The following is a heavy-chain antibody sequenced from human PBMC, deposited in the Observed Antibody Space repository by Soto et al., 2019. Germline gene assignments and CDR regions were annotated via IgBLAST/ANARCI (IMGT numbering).Heavy chain of an antibody. CDR3: VRRMFYDFWSPYHYFDY. D-gene: IGHD3-3*01. CDR1: GYVFTSFG. V-gene: IGHV1-18*04. Sequence: AAVKVSCKTSGYVFTSFGISWVRQAPGQGLEWMGWVRPYNGDTKYAEKFQGRVTMTSDTSTTTAYMELRGLRSDDTAVYYCVRRMFYDFWSPYHYFDYWGQGTLVTVSS. J-gene: IGHJ4*02. CDR2: VRPYNGDT.